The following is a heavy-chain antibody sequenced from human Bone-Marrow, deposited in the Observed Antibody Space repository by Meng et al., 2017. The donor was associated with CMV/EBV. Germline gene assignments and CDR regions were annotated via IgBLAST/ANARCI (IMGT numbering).Heavy chain of an antibody. J-gene: IGHJ5*02. CDR1: GFTFSSYV. D-gene: IGHD3-22*01. CDR3: AKAGGGYKFDP. CDR2: IGASGGST. V-gene: IGHV3-23*01. Sequence: GGSLRLSCAASGFTFSSYVMTWVRQAPGKGLEWVSGIGASGGSTYYADSVKGRFTISRDNSKNTLYLQMNSLRAEDTAVYYCAKAGGGYKFDPWGQGTLVTVSS.